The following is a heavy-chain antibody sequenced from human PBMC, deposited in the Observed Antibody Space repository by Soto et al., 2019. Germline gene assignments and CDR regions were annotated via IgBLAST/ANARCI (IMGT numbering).Heavy chain of an antibody. CDR2: ISYDGTNT. J-gene: IGHJ4*02. D-gene: IGHD2-2*01. CDR3: GRCTSTSCHLGSDY. CDR1: GFTFSSYA. Sequence: PGGSLRLSCAASGFTFSSYAMNWVRQAPGKGLEWVALISYDGTNTYYADSVKGRFTTSGDGSKNTLYLQMNSLRAADTAVYYCGRCTSTSCHLGSDYWGQGTLVNVSS. V-gene: IGHV3-30-3*01.